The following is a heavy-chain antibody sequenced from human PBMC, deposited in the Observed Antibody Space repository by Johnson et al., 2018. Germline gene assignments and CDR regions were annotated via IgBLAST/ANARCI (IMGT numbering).Heavy chain of an antibody. CDR1: GFTFDDYG. J-gene: IGHJ6*03. D-gene: IGHD3-10*01. CDR3: ARMWFGEKYHCCMDV. Sequence: VQLVQSGGGLVQPGGSLRLSCAASGFTFDDYGMSWVRQAPGKGLEWVSGINWNGGSTGYADSVKGRFTISRDNAKNSLHLQMNSLRAEDTALYYCARMWFGEKYHCCMDVWGKGTTVTVSS. V-gene: IGHV3-20*04. CDR2: INWNGGST.